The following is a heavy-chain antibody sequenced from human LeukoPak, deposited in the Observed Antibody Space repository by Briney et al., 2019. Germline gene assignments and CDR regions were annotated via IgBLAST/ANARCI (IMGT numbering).Heavy chain of an antibody. D-gene: IGHD1-14*01. V-gene: IGHV3-13*01. CDR2: IGIAGDT. CDR3: ARDGDRGMDV. J-gene: IGHJ6*02. Sequence: GGSLRLSCAASGFNFTMNDMHWVRQVPGKGLEWVSAIGIAGDTFYRDSVKGRFTISRERAKNFLYLQMKSLRVGDTAVYYCARDGDRGMDVWGQGTTVIVSS. CDR1: GFNFTMND.